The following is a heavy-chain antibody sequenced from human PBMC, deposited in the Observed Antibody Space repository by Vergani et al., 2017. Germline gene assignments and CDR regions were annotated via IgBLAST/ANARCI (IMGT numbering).Heavy chain of an antibody. CDR1: GFTFSSYW. CDR2: IKQDGSEK. CDR3: ARKRGTQLKIYYFDY. Sequence: EVQLLESGGGLVQPGGSLRLSCAASGFTFSSYWMSWVRQAPGKGLEWVANIKQDGSEKYYVDSVKGRFTISRDNAKNSLYLQMNSLRAEDTAVYYCARKRGTQLKIYYFDYWGQGTLVTVSS. D-gene: IGHD5-18*01. V-gene: IGHV3-7*03. J-gene: IGHJ4*02.